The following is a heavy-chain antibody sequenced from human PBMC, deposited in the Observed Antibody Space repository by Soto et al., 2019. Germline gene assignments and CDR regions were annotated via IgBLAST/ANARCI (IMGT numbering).Heavy chain of an antibody. Sequence: GGSLRLSCAASGFTFSSYAMSWVRQAPGKGLEWVSAISGSGGSTYYADSVKGRFTISRDNSKNTLYLQMNSLRAEDTAVYYCAKDRQYYGSGSYYNDWFDPWGQGTLVTVSS. J-gene: IGHJ5*02. V-gene: IGHV3-23*01. CDR1: GFTFSSYA. CDR2: ISGSGGST. D-gene: IGHD3-10*01. CDR3: AKDRQYYGSGSYYNDWFDP.